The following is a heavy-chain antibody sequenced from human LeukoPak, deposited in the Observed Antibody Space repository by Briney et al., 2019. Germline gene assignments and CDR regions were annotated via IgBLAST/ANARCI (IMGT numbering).Heavy chain of an antibody. Sequence: PSETLSLTCAVSGGSISSGGHSWNWTPHPQGKGLDWIGYIYNSGSAYSNTSLKSRVTISVDLSKNQFSLKINSVTAADTAVYYCATEAVVGSDGFDYWGQGTLVTVFS. CDR2: IYNSGSA. D-gene: IGHD6-19*01. CDR3: ATEAVVGSDGFDY. CDR1: GGSISSGGHS. J-gene: IGHJ4*02. V-gene: IGHV4-30-2*01.